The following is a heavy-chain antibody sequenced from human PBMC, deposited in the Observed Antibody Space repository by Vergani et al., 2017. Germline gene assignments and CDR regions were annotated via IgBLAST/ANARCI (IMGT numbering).Heavy chain of an antibody. J-gene: IGHJ6*02. CDR2: IKQDGSEK. V-gene: IGHV3-7*01. Sequence: EVQLVESGGGLVQPGGSLRLSCAASGFTFSSYWMSWVRQAPGKGLEWVANIKQDGSEKYYVDSVKGRFTISRDNAKNSLYLQMNSLRAEDTAVYYCARDSGDGTTFWGYYYGMDVWGQGTTVTVSS. D-gene: IGHD1-1*01. CDR1: GFTFSSYW. CDR3: ARDSGDGTTFWGYYYGMDV.